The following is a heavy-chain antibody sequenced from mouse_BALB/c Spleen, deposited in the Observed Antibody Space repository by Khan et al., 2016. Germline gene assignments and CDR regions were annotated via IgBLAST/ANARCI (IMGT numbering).Heavy chain of an antibody. CDR2: INPSNGGT. CDR1: GYTFTSYY. V-gene: IGHV1S81*02. J-gene: IGHJ2*01. CDR3: TRWSNYFDY. Sequence: QVQLQQSGAELVKPGASVKLSCKASGYTFTSYYMYWVKQRPGQGLEWIVEINPSNGGTNFYEKFKSKATLTVDKSSSTAYMQLSSLTSEDSAVYYCTRWSNYFDYWGKGTTHTVS.